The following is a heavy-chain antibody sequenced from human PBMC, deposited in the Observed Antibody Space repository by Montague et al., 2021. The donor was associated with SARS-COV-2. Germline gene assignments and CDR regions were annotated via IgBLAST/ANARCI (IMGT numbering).Heavy chain of an antibody. V-gene: IGHV4-4*02. D-gene: IGHD6-13*01. CDR2: IHHTGIT. Sequence: SETLSLTCAVSGASVTSINWWSWVRQPPRRGLGFIEEIHHTGITNFHPSLRSRTTISLDTSKHQFSLTLNSVTAADTATYFWASHPVFQQLYSWGQGTLV. CDR1: GASVTSINW. CDR3: ASHPVFQQLYS. J-gene: IGHJ4*02.